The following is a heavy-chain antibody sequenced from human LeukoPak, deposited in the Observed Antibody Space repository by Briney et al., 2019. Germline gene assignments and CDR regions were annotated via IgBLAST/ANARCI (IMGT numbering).Heavy chain of an antibody. CDR1: GGSISSYY. D-gene: IGHD6-13*01. V-gene: IGHV4-4*07. CDR2: IYTSGST. J-gene: IGHJ5*02. CDR3: ARVSLRSSSLYNWFDP. Sequence: SETLSLTCTVSGGSISSYYWSWIRQPAGKGLEWIGRIYTSGSTNYNPSLKSRVTMSVDTSKNQFSLKLSSVTAADTAVYYCARVSLRSSSLYNWFDPWGQGTLVTVSS.